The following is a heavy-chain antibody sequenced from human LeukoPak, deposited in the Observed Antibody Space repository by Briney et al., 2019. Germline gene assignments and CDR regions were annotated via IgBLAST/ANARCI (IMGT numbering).Heavy chain of an antibody. D-gene: IGHD3-22*01. CDR1: GGSFSGYY. V-gene: IGHV4-34*12. CDR2: IFYSGST. CDR3: AKSNGYGLIDI. J-gene: IGHJ3*02. Sequence: SETLSLTCAVYGGSFSGYYWSWIRQPPGKALEWIGNIFYSGSTYYSPSLKSRVTISLDTSRYQFSLKLNSVTAADTAVYYCAKSNGYGLIDIWGQGTMVTVSS.